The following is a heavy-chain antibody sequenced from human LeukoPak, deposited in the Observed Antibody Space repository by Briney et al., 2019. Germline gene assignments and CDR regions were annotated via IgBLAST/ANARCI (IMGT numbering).Heavy chain of an antibody. CDR1: GGFITSYY. CDR3: ARGRRGYSGYDLKYYFDY. CDR2: IYHSGST. Sequence: SETLSLTCTVSGGFITSYYWGWIRQPPGKGLEWIGSIYHSGSTYYNPSLKSRVTISVDTSKNQFSLKLSSVTAADTAVYYCARGRRGYSGYDLKYYFDYWGQGTLVTVSS. J-gene: IGHJ4*02. D-gene: IGHD5-12*01. V-gene: IGHV4-38-2*02.